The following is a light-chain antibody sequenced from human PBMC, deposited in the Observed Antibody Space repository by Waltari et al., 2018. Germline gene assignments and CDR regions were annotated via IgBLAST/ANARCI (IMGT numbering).Light chain of an antibody. CDR2: KAS. CDR1: ENVNNY. J-gene: IGKJ3*01. CDR3: QHNYGTPFT. Sequence: DIQMTQSPSSLSASVGARVTITCRASENVNNYLNWYQQKPGKAPKLLIYKASTLQSGGPSRFRGSGSGTDYTFTSSSLKSEDVATYYCQHNYGTPFTFGPGTKLDIK. V-gene: IGKV1-39*01.